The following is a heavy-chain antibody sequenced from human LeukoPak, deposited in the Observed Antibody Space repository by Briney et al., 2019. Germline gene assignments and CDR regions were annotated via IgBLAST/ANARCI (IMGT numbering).Heavy chain of an antibody. CDR1: GFTFSSYS. V-gene: IGHV3-21*01. CDR2: ISSSSSYI. CDR3: ARGPSRYSRSHSGDWFDP. J-gene: IGHJ5*02. Sequence: GGSLRLSCAASGFTFSSYSMNWVRQAPGKGLEWVSSISSSSSYIYYADSVKGRFTISRDNAKNSLYLQMNSLRAEDTAVYYCARGPSRYSRSHSGDWFDPWGQGTLVTVSS. D-gene: IGHD6-13*01.